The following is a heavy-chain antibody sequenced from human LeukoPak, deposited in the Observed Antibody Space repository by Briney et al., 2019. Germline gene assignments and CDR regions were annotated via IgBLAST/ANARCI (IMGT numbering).Heavy chain of an antibody. CDR1: GFTFSSYA. CDR2: IGAGGTFT. CDR3: AKATYSSSWNLYFDY. V-gene: IGHV3-23*01. Sequence: GGSLRLSCTASGFTFSSYAMNWVRQAPGKGLEWVSGIGAGGTFTYYADSVKGRFTISRDNSRNTLCLQMNSLRADDTAVYYCAKATYSSSWNLYFDYWGQGTLVTVSS. D-gene: IGHD6-13*01. J-gene: IGHJ4*02.